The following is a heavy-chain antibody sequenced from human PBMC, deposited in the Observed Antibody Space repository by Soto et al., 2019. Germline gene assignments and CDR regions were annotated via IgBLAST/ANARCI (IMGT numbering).Heavy chain of an antibody. J-gene: IGHJ4*02. CDR1: GDSMSSSDYY. Sequence: SETLSLTCAVSGDSMSSSDYYWGWIRQPPGKGLEWIGSIYYSGSTYYNPSLQSRVAISVDTSKNQFSLKLKSVTAADTAIYYCARRTVDIRTFYSGLKTHCFDYWGQGAPVTVSS. CDR3: ARRTVDIRTFYSGLKTHCFDY. V-gene: IGHV4-39*01. CDR2: IYYSGST. D-gene: IGHD6-19*01.